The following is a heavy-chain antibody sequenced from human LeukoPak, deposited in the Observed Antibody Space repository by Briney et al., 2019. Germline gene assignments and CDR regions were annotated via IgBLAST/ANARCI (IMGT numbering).Heavy chain of an antibody. CDR3: AKAYGVRNVVVTSDY. J-gene: IGHJ4*02. Sequence: GGSLRLSCAASGFTFSSYGMSWVRQAPGKVLEWVSAISGSGGSTYYADSVKGRFTISRDNSKNTLYLQMNSLRAEDTAVYYCAKAYGVRNVVVTSDYWGQGTLVTVSS. V-gene: IGHV3-23*01. D-gene: IGHD3-22*01. CDR2: ISGSGGST. CDR1: GFTFSSYG.